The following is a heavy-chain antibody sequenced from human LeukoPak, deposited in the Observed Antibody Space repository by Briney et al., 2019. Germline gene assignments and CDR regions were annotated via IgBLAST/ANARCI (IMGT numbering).Heavy chain of an antibody. D-gene: IGHD3-10*01. Sequence: GESLKISCTGSGYSFTYWITWVRQMPGKGLEWMGTIDPGYSNMKNYNPSLEGHVTISADKSINTVYLQWSSLKASDSAMYYCATGSSGGYSHWGQGTLVTVSS. J-gene: IGHJ4*02. V-gene: IGHV5-10-1*01. CDR3: ATGSSGGYSH. CDR1: GYSFTYW. CDR2: IDPGYSNM.